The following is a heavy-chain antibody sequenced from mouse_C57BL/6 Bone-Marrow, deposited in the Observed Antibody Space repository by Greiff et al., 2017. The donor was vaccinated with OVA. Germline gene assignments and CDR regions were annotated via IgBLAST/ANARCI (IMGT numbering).Heavy chain of an antibody. CDR1: GFTFSDAW. CDR3: TRDYSNYEGFAY. D-gene: IGHD2-5*01. V-gene: IGHV6-6*01. Sequence: EVQLQQSGGGLVQPGGSMKLSCAASGFTFSDAWMDWVRQSPEKGLEWVAEIRNKANNHATYYAESVKGRFTISRDDSKSSVYLQMNSLRAEDTGIYYCTRDYSNYEGFAYWGQGTLVTVSA. CDR2: IRNKANNHAT. J-gene: IGHJ3*01.